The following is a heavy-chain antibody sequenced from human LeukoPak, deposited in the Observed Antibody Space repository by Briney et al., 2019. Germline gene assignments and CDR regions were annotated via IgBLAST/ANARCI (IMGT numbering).Heavy chain of an antibody. CDR1: GGSISPYY. CDR3: ARHRGGGGATRDAFDI. D-gene: IGHD1-26*01. V-gene: IGHV4-59*08. J-gene: IGHJ3*02. CDR2: IYYSGNI. Sequence: PSVTLSLTCTVSGGSISPYYWSWIRQPPGKGLEWVGYIYYSGNINYNPSLKSRVTISVDTSKNQFSLKLSSVTAADTAVYYCARHRGGGGATRDAFDIWGQGTMVTVSS.